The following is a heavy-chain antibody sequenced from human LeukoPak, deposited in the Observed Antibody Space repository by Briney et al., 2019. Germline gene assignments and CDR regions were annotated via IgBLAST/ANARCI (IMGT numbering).Heavy chain of an antibody. J-gene: IGHJ4*02. CDR1: GFTFSDYY. CDR3: ARWRRQLAFDS. D-gene: IGHD6-13*01. Sequence: GGSLRLSCAASGFTFSDYYMSWIRQAPGKGLQRISYISSGSSSTNYAVSVRGRFTISRDNAKKSLFLQMNSLRDEDTAVYYCARWRRQLAFDSWGQGTLVSVSS. CDR2: ISSGSSST. V-gene: IGHV3-11*03.